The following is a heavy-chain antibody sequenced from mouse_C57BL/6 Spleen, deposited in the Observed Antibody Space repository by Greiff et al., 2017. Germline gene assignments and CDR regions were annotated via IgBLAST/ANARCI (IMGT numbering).Heavy chain of an antibody. J-gene: IGHJ2*01. CDR2: INYDGSST. Sequence: EVKLVESEGGLVQPGSSMKLSCTASGFTFSDYYMAWVRQVPEKGLEWVANINYDGSSTYYLDSLKSRFIISRDNAKNILYLQMSSLKSEDTATYYCARGDSSGSYFDYWGQGTTLTVSS. CDR1: GFTFSDYY. V-gene: IGHV5-16*01. D-gene: IGHD3-2*02. CDR3: ARGDSSGSYFDY.